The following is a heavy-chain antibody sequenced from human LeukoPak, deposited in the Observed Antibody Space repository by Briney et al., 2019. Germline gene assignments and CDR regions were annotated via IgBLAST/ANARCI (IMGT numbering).Heavy chain of an antibody. J-gene: IGHJ3*02. V-gene: IGHV3-23*01. CDR1: GFTFNSYA. D-gene: IGHD2-15*01. Sequence: GGSLRLSCAASGFTFNSYAMSWVRQAPGKGLEWVSAISGSGGSTYYADSVKGRFTISRDNSKNTLYLQMNSLRAEDTAVYYCAKVGLVVVVAATLGAFDIWGQGTMVTVSS. CDR2: ISGSGGST. CDR3: AKVGLVVVVAATLGAFDI.